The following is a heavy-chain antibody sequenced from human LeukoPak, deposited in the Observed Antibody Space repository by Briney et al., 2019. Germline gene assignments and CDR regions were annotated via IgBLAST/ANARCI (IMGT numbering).Heavy chain of an antibody. CDR1: GDSISSYY. CDR3: ARDGYSSGYWVDY. D-gene: IGHD3-22*01. Sequence: SETLSLTCTVSGDSISSYYWSWIRQPPGKTLEWIGYIYYSGSTNYNPSLTSRVTISVDTSKNQFSLKLSSATAADTAVYYCARDGYSSGYWVDYWGQGTLVTVSS. CDR2: IYYSGST. J-gene: IGHJ4*02. V-gene: IGHV4-59*08.